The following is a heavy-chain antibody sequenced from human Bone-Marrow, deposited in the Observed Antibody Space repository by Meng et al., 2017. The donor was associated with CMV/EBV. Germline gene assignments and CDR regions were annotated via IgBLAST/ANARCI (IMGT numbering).Heavy chain of an antibody. CDR1: GYSVTSYW. D-gene: IGHD6-13*01. J-gene: IGHJ4*02. V-gene: IGHV5-10-1*01. Sequence: ISCKGSGYSVTSYWSSWVRQMPGKGLEWMGRIDPSDSYTNYSPSFQGHVTISADKSISTAYLQWSSLKASDTAMYYCARRDGAAASEWGQGTLVTVSS. CDR3: ARRDGAAASE. CDR2: IDPSDSYT.